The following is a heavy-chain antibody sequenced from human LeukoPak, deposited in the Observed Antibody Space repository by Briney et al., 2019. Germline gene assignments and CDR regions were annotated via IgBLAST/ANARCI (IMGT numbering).Heavy chain of an antibody. V-gene: IGHV3-7*01. D-gene: IGHD3-9*01. CDR1: GFTFTTYW. CDR2: IKQDGTEK. Sequence: GESLRLSCAASGFTFTTYWMSWVRQAPGKGLEWVAHIKQDGTEKYYVDSVKGRFTISRDNAKNSLYLQMNSLRVEDTAVYYCARDPGVGFDWFRDDRAFDIWGQGTMVTVSS. CDR3: ARDPGVGFDWFRDDRAFDI. J-gene: IGHJ3*02.